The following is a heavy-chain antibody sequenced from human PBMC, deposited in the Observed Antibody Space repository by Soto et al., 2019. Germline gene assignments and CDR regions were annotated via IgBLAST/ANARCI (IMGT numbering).Heavy chain of an antibody. CDR1: GYTFTGYY. CDR2: INPNSGGT. Sequence: ASVKVSCKASGYTFTGYYMHWVRQAPGQGLEWMGWINPNSGGTNYAQKFQGRVTMTRDTSITTAYMELSRLRSDDTAVYYCAAAFLDTTVVHYYSGMEVCGQGPTVTVSS. V-gene: IGHV1-2*02. CDR3: AAAFLDTTVVHYYSGMEV. J-gene: IGHJ6*02. D-gene: IGHD4-17*01.